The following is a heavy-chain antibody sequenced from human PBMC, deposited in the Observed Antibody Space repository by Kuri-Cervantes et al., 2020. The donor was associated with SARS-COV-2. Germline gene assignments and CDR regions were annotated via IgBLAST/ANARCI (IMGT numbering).Heavy chain of an antibody. J-gene: IGHJ4*02. CDR2: IYHSGST. Sequence: GSLRLSCTVSGGSISSYYWGWIRQPPGKGLEWIGSIYHSGSTYYNPSLKSRVTISVDTSKNQFSLKLSSVTAADTAVYYCARDRSGWPGVGGFDYWGQGTLVTVSS. D-gene: IGHD6-19*01. CDR1: GGSISSYY. V-gene: IGHV4-38-2*02. CDR3: ARDRSGWPGVGGFDY.